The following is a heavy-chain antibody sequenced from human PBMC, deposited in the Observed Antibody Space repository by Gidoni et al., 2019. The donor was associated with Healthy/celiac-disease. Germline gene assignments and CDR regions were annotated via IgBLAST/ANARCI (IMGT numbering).Heavy chain of an antibody. Sequence: EVQLAQSGAEVKKPGESPKNTGKGSGYSFTSHWIGWVRQMPGKGLEWMGIIYPGDSDTRYSPSFHGQVTISADKSISTAYLQWSSLKASDTAMYYCARIAVAGGSFDIWGQGTMVTVSS. J-gene: IGHJ3*02. D-gene: IGHD6-19*01. CDR2: IYPGDSDT. V-gene: IGHV5-51*01. CDR3: ARIAVAGGSFDI. CDR1: GYSFTSHW.